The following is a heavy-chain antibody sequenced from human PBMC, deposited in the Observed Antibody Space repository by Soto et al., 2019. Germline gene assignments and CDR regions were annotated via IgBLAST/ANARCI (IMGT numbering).Heavy chain of an antibody. CDR2: IYHSGST. V-gene: IGHV4-4*02. J-gene: IGHJ5*02. CDR3: VLSGGYNWFDP. CDR1: GGSISSSNW. D-gene: IGHD2-15*01. Sequence: SETLSLTCAVSGGSISSSNWWSWVRQPPGKGLEWIGEIYHSGSTNYNPSLKSRVTISVDKSKNQFSLKLSSVTAADMAVYYCVLSGGYNWFDPWGQGTLVTVSS.